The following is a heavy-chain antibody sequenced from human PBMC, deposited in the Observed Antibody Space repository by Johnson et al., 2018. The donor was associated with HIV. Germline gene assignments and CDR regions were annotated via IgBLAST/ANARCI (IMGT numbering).Heavy chain of an antibody. V-gene: IGHV3-11*04. CDR3: ARGPVDTAMGNDAFDI. CDR1: GFTFSDYY. Sequence: HVQLVESGGGLVKPGGSLRLSCAASGFTFSDYYMSWIRQAPGKGLEWVSYISSSGSTIYYADPVKGRFTISRDNAKNLVYLQMKSLRAEDTAVYYCARGPVDTAMGNDAFDIWGQGTMVTVSS. J-gene: IGHJ3*02. CDR2: ISSSGSTI. D-gene: IGHD5-18*01.